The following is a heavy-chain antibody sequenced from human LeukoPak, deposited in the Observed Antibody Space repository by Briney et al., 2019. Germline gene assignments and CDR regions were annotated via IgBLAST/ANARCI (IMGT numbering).Heavy chain of an antibody. D-gene: IGHD3-16*01. V-gene: IGHV1-8*01. CDR3: VAMLY. J-gene: IGHJ4*02. Sequence: ASVKVSCKASGYTFTNSDINWVRQAPGQGLEWMGWMNTKTGNTGFAQKLQGRVTMSMDTSIATAYMEVTSLRSEDTAVYYCVAMLYWGQGTLVTASS. CDR2: MNTKTGNT. CDR1: GYTFTNSD.